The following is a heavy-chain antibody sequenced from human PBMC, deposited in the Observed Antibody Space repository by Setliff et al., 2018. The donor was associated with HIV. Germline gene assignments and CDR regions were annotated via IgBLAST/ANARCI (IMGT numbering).Heavy chain of an antibody. V-gene: IGHV3-48*03. CDR1: GFNFDAYA. CDR2: ISGSGSTI. D-gene: IGHD6-13*01. J-gene: IGHJ4*02. CDR3: VRVYRAGSWDY. Sequence: GGSLRLSCAASGFNFDAYAMNWVRLAPGKGLEWVSYISGSGSTIYYADSVKGRFTISRDNAKNSLYLQMNSLRAEDTAVYYCVRVYRAGSWDYWGQGTLVTVSS.